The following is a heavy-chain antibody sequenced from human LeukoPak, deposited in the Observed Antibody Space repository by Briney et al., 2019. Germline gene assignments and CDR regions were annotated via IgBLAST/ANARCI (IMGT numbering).Heavy chain of an antibody. J-gene: IGHJ3*02. CDR1: GGSFSGYY. Sequence: SETLSLTCAVYGGSFSGYYWSWIRQPPGKGLEWIGEINHSGSTNYNPSLKSRVTISVDTSKNQFSLKLSSVTAADTAVYYCARERLVGWGDDACDIWGQGTMVTVSS. D-gene: IGHD1-1*01. V-gene: IGHV4-34*01. CDR2: INHSGST. CDR3: ARERLVGWGDDACDI.